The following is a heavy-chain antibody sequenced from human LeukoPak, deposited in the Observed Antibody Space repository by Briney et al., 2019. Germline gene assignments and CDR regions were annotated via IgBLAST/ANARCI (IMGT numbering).Heavy chain of an antibody. CDR3: ARDRILEWTYYSYGMDV. J-gene: IGHJ6*02. D-gene: IGHD3-3*01. Sequence: SQTLSLTCAISGDSVSSNSGAWSWIRQSPSRGLEWLGRTDYRSKWYNDSAVSVKSRITINPDTSKHQFSLQLNSVTPEDTAVYCCARDRILEWTYYSYGMDVWGQGTTVTVSS. CDR1: GDSVSSNSGA. CDR2: TDYRSKWYN. V-gene: IGHV6-1*01.